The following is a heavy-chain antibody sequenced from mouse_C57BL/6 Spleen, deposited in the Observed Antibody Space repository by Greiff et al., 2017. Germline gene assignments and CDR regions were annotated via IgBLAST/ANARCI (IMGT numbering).Heavy chain of an antibody. D-gene: IGHD1-1*01. V-gene: IGHV1-50*01. J-gene: IGHJ2*01. CDR3: AHYGSSGY. Sequence: QVQLQQSGAELVKPGASVKLSCKASGYTFTSYWMQWVKQRPGQGLEWIGEIDPSDSYTNYNQKFKGKATLTVDTSSSTAYMQLSSLTSEDSAVYYCAHYGSSGYWGQGTTLTVSS. CDR1: GYTFTSYW. CDR2: IDPSDSYT.